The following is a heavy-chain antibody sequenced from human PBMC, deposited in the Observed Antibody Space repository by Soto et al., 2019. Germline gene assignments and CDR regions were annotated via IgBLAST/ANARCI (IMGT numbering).Heavy chain of an antibody. V-gene: IGHV3-21*01. CDR1: GFTFSTYS. D-gene: IGHD3-10*01. J-gene: IGHJ4*02. Sequence: PGGSLRLSCAASGFTFSTYSMNWVRQAPGKGLEWVSFISSSSSYMNYADSVKGRFTISRDNAKNSLYLHMNSLRAEDTAVYYCARDHYGSGNYYFAYWGRGTLVTVSS. CDR2: ISSSSSYM. CDR3: ARDHYGSGNYYFAY.